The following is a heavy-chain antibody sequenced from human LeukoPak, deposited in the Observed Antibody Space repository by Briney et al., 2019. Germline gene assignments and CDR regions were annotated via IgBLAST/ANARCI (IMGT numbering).Heavy chain of an antibody. Sequence: PSETLSLTCTVSGGSISSYYWSWIRQPPGKGLEWIGYIYYSGSTNYNPSLKSRVTISVDTSKNQFSLKLSSVTAADTAVYYCARASGYDPYHFDYWGQGTLVTVSS. CDR1: GGSISSYY. D-gene: IGHD5-12*01. CDR2: IYYSGST. CDR3: ARASGYDPYHFDY. J-gene: IGHJ4*02. V-gene: IGHV4-59*08.